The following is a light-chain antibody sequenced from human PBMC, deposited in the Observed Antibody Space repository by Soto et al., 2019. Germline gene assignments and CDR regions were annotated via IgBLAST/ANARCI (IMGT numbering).Light chain of an antibody. J-gene: IGKJ2*01. CDR2: GAS. V-gene: IGKV3-20*01. Sequence: EIVLTQSPGTLSLSPGERATLSCRASQSVSSSYLAWYQQKPGQAPRLLIYGASSRATGIPDRFSGSGSGTDFTLNISRLEPEEFAVYYCQQYGSSPYNFGQGTKLEIK. CDR3: QQYGSSPYN. CDR1: QSVSSSY.